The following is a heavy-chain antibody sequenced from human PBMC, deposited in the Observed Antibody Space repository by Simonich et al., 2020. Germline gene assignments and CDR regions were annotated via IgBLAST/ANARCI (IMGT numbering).Heavy chain of an antibody. CDR2: ITPNSGKT. D-gene: IGHD1-26*01. V-gene: IGHV1-8*03. CDR3: ARTYSGSYYYFDY. CDR1: GYTFTTYD. Sequence: QVQLVQSGAEVKKPGASVKVSCQASGYTFTTYDINWVRQATGQGLEGLGWITPNSGKTGYSKKFKGRVTITRNTSISTAYMELSSLRSEDTAVYYCARTYSGSYYYFDYWGQGTLVTVSS. J-gene: IGHJ4*02.